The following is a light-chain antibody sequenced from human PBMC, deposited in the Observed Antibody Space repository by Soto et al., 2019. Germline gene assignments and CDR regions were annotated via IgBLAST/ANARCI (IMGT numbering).Light chain of an antibody. V-gene: IGKV1-5*01. CDR2: AAS. CDR3: LQHNSYPRT. J-gene: IGKJ1*01. CDR1: QSISSW. Sequence: DIQMTQSPPTLSVSVGDRVTITCRASQSISSWLAWYQQKPGKAPKLLIYAASSLQSGVPSRFSGSGSGTEFTLTISSLQPEDFATYYCLQHNSYPRTFGQGTKVDIK.